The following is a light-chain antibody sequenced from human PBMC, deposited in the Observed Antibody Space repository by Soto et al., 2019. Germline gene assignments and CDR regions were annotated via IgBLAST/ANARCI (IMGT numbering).Light chain of an antibody. J-gene: IGKJ5*01. V-gene: IGKV3D-20*02. CDR1: QSVSSSY. Sequence: EIVLTQSPCTLSLSPGERATLSCRASQSVSSSYLAWYQQKPGQAPRLLIYGASTRATGIPARFSGSGSGTDFTLTISSLESEDFSIYHCQQYTNWPITFAQGTRLEIK. CDR3: QQYTNWPIT. CDR2: GAS.